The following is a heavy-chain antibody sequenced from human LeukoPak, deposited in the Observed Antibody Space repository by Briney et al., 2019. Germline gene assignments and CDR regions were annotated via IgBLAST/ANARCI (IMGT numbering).Heavy chain of an antibody. Sequence: PGGSLRLSCAASGFTVSSNYMSWVRQAPGKGLEWVSVIYSGGSTYYADSVKGRFTISRDNSKNTLYLQMNSLRAEDTAVYYCNREQLVHKYYFDYWGQGTLVTVSS. V-gene: IGHV3-53*01. CDR1: GFTVSSNY. D-gene: IGHD6-13*01. CDR3: NREQLVHKYYFDY. CDR2: IYSGGST. J-gene: IGHJ4*02.